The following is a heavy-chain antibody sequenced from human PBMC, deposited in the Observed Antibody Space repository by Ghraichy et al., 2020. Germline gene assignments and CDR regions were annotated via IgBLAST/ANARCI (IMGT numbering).Heavy chain of an antibody. V-gene: IGHV1-46*01. Sequence: ASVKVSCKASGYTFTSYYMHWVRQAPGQGLEWMGIINPSGGSTSYAQKFQGRVTMTRDTSTSTVYMELSSLRSEDTAVYYCARQVPATYYYYGMDVWGQGTTVTVSS. J-gene: IGHJ6*02. CDR3: ARQVPATYYYYGMDV. CDR2: INPSGGST. D-gene: IGHD2-2*01. CDR1: GYTFTSYY.